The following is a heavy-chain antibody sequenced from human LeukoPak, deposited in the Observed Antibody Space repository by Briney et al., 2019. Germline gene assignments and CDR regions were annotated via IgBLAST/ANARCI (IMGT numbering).Heavy chain of an antibody. CDR2: INHSGST. CDR1: GGSFSGYY. V-gene: IGHV4-34*01. J-gene: IGHJ4*02. D-gene: IGHD2-2*01. CDR3: ARGWGSSSTSCPRDY. Sequence: SETLSLTCAVYGGSFSGYYWSWIRQPPGKGLEWIGEINHSGSTNYNPSLKSRVTISVDTSKNQFSLKLSSVTAADTAVYYCARGWGSSSTSCPRDYWGQGTLVTVSS.